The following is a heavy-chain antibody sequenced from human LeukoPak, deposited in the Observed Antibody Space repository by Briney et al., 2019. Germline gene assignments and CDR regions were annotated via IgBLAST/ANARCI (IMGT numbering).Heavy chain of an antibody. J-gene: IGHJ4*02. CDR2: IRYDGSNK. D-gene: IGHD3-16*02. CDR3: AKDFAVITQLYRFDY. CDR1: GFTFSSYG. V-gene: IGHV3-30*02. Sequence: TGGSLRLSCAASGFTFSSYGMHWVRQAPGKGLEWVAFIRYDGSNKYYADSVKGRFTISRDNSKNTLYLQMNSLRAEDTAVYYCAKDFAVITQLYRFDYWGQGTLVTVSS.